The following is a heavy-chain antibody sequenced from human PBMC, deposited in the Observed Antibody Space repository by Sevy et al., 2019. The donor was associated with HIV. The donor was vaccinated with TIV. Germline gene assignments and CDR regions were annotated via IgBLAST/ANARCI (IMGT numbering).Heavy chain of an antibody. CDR3: ASYMEWGGRRYYYGMDV. J-gene: IGHJ6*02. CDR2: IYSGGNT. V-gene: IGHV3-53*01. Sequence: GGSLRLSCAVSGFDVSTNYMTWVRQAPGKGLEWVSLIYSGGNTYYAVSVKGRFSISRDNSKNTLYLQMNSLRAEDTALYYCASYMEWGGRRYYYGMDVWGQGTTVTVSS. D-gene: IGHD3-3*01. CDR1: GFDVSTNY.